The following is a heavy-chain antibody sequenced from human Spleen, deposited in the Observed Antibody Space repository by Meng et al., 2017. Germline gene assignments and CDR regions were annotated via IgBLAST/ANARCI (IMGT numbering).Heavy chain of an antibody. V-gene: IGHV3-23*01. CDR2: ISGSGSTT. D-gene: IGHD6-19*01. CDR3: AKEEQWLVLAAFDI. Sequence: GGSLRLSCAASGFTFSSYAMSWVRQAPGKGLEWVSVISGSGSTTYYADSVKGRFTISRDNSKNTLYLQMNSLRAEDTAVYYCAKEEQWLVLAAFDIWGQGTMVTVSS. CDR1: GFTFSSYA. J-gene: IGHJ3*02.